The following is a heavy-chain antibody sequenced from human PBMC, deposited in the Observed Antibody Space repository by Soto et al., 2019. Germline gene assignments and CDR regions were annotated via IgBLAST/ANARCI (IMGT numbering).Heavy chain of an antibody. V-gene: IGHV3-30-3*01. CDR1: GFSFSSYA. CDR2: ISHDGINK. CDR3: AGDMYSSYYFPKWFAT. D-gene: IGHD6-19*01. J-gene: IGHJ5*02. Sequence: QVRLVESGGGVVQPGRSLRLSCTASGFSFSSYAMYWFRQPPGKGLEWVAVISHDGINKHYADSVKGRVTVSRDNSNHTLDLQVNGLRGEDTAMYYCAGDMYSSYYFPKWFATWGQGTLVTVSS.